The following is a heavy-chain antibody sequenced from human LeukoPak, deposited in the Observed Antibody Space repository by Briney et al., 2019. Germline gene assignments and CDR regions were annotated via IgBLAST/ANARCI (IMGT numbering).Heavy chain of an antibody. Sequence: GGTLRLSCVASGLTSSRYWMSSVRQAAGQGRECLSNIKQDGREKYYVDSVKGRFTISRDNSETTLYLQMSILRAEGTAVYYCARDRVTRYFDLWGRGTLVTVSS. J-gene: IGHJ2*01. CDR1: GLTSSRYW. D-gene: IGHD3-10*01. CDR2: IKQDGREK. V-gene: IGHV3-7*01. CDR3: ARDRVTRYFDL.